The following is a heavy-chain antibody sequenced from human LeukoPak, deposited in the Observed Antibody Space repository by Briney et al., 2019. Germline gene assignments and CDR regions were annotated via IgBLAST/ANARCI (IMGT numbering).Heavy chain of an antibody. J-gene: IGHJ4*02. CDR2: IYSGVST. CDR3: ARRSGSSGSSFDY. D-gene: IGHD3-22*01. CDR1: GFTVSSNY. V-gene: IGHV3-53*01. Sequence: GGSLRLSCAASGFTVSSNYMSWVRQAPGKGLEWVSVIYSGVSTYYADSVKGRFTISRDNSKNTLYLQMNSPRAEDTAVYYCARRSGSSGSSFDYWGQGTLVTVSS.